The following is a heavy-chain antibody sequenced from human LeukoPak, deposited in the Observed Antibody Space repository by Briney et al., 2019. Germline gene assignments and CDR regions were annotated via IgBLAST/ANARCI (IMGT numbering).Heavy chain of an antibody. Sequence: SETLSLTCTVSGGSISSSSYYWGWIRQPPGKGLEWIGSIYYSGSTYYNPSLKSRVTISVDTSKNQFSLKLSSVTAADTAVYYCAKGSGSYRSWFDPWGQGTLVTVSS. V-gene: IGHV4-39*07. CDR3: AKGSGSYRSWFDP. CDR2: IYYSGST. J-gene: IGHJ5*02. CDR1: GGSISSSSYY. D-gene: IGHD1-26*01.